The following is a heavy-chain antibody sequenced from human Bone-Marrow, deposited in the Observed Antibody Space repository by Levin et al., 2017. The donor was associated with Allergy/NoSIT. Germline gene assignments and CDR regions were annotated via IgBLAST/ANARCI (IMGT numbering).Heavy chain of an antibody. J-gene: IGHJ5*02. D-gene: IGHD2-2*01. Sequence: PGGSLRLSCAASGFIFSSYAMHWVRQAPGKGLEWVAVISYDGSNKYYADSVKGRFTISRDNSKNTLYLQMNSLRAEDTAVYYCARERCSSTSCYEGGWFDPWGQGTLVTVSS. CDR2: ISYDGSNK. CDR3: ARERCSSTSCYEGGWFDP. CDR1: GFIFSSYA. V-gene: IGHV3-30*04.